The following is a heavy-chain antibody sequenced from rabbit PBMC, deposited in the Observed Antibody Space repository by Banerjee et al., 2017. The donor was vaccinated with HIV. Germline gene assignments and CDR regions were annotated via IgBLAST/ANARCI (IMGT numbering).Heavy chain of an antibody. CDR2: IYTSSGST. V-gene: IGHV1S43*01. CDR1: GIDFSSYYY. CDR3: ARSHSYDDYGDFLNWYYFKL. J-gene: IGHJ4*01. Sequence: QEQLVESGGGLVQPGGSLKLSCKASGIDFSSYYYMCWVRQAPGKGLELIACIYTSSGSTWYASWVNGRFTITSNTNQNTVDLKMTSLTAADTATYFCARSHSYDDYGDFLNWYYFKLWGQGTLVTVS. D-gene: IGHD2-1*01.